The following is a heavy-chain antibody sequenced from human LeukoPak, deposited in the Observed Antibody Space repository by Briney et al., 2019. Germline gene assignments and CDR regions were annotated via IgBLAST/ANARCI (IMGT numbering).Heavy chain of an antibody. J-gene: IGHJ5*02. CDR3: ARGQVPAARGYNWFDP. D-gene: IGHD2-2*01. CDR2: INARGDT. Sequence: SETLSLTCAVYGWSFNDHYWNWIRQPPGKGLEWIGEINARGDTNFNPSLKSRVTISVDTSKNQFSLTLRSMIAADTAVYYCARGQVPAARGYNWFDPWGQGALVTVSS. V-gene: IGHV4-34*01. CDR1: GWSFNDHY.